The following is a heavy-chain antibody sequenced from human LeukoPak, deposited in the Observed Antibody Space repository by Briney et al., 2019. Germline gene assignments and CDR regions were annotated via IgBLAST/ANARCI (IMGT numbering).Heavy chain of an antibody. J-gene: IGHJ4*02. CDR1: GHSISSGYY. Sequence: SETLSLTCAVSGHSISSGYYWGWIRQPPGKGLEWVGNNYRSGSTYYTPSLKSRVTISVDTSKTQFSLKLSSVTAADTAVYYCARHGFWSGYNYVLDYWGQGTLVTVSS. V-gene: IGHV4-38-2*01. CDR2: NYRSGST. CDR3: ARHGFWSGYNYVLDY. D-gene: IGHD3-3*01.